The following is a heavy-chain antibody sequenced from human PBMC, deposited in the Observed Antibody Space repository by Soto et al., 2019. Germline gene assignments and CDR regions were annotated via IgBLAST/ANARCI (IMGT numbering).Heavy chain of an antibody. D-gene: IGHD2-8*02. CDR1: GYSMERSGDY. Sequence: QVQLQESGPGLVKPSQTLSLACSVTGYSMERSGDYWSWIRQLPGQGLEWLGYIFFSGTTYYNPSFKSRVIMSVDTSRNQFFLNLTAVTAADTGVYYCARELLAPTRGWFDPWGQGTRVRVSS. J-gene: IGHJ5*02. V-gene: IGHV4-31*03. CDR2: IFFSGTT. CDR3: ARELLAPTRGWFDP.